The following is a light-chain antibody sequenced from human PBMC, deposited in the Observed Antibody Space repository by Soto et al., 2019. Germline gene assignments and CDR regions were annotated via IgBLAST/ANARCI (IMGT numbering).Light chain of an antibody. Sequence: QSALTQPRSVSGSPGQSVTISCTGTSSDVVSWYQQRPGKAPKLIIFYVSQRPSWVPDRFSASKSGNTASLTISGLQAEDEADYYCCSSAGGFTWVFGGGTKLTVL. CDR2: YVS. J-gene: IGLJ3*02. V-gene: IGLV2-11*01. CDR1: SSDVV. CDR3: CSSAGGFTWV.